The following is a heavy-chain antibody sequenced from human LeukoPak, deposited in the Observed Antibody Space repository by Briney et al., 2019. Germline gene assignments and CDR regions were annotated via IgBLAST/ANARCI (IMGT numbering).Heavy chain of an antibody. CDR1: GYTFTSYG. J-gene: IGHJ6*03. V-gene: IGHV1-18*01. D-gene: IGHD3-22*01. Sequence: GASVKVSCKASGYTFTSYGISWVRQAPGQGLEWMGWISAYNSNTNYAQKLQGRVTMTTDTSTSTAYMELRSLRSDDTAVYYCARGNYYDRDMDYMDVWGKGTTVTVSS. CDR2: ISAYNSNT. CDR3: ARGNYYDRDMDYMDV.